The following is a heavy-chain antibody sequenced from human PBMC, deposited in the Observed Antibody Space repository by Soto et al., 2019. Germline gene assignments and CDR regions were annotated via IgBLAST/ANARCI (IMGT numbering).Heavy chain of an antibody. D-gene: IGHD4-17*01. CDR1: GFTLSSNY. CDR2: IYSGGST. J-gene: IGHJ4*02. V-gene: IGHV3-53*01. CDR3: ARENPTPTGGFDY. Sequence: GGSLSLSCAASGFTLSSNYMSWVRQAPGKGLEWVSVIYSGGSTYYADSVKGRFTISRDNSKNTLYLQMNSLRAEDTAVYYCARENPTPTGGFDYWGQGTLVTVSS.